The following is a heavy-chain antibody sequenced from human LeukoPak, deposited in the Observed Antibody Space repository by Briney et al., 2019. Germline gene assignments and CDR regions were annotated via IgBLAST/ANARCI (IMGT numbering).Heavy chain of an antibody. V-gene: IGHV4-61*01. D-gene: IGHD5-12*01. CDR3: ARLTYDERGSDLFDY. J-gene: IGHJ4*02. Sequence: PSETLSLTCTVSGASVSTSPYYWSWIRQPPGKGLEYIGYISYRGSTDFNPSLNSRVTISVDTSENQFSLRLNYVTAADTAVYYCARLTYDERGSDLFDYWGQGTLVTVPS. CDR2: ISYRGST. CDR1: GASVSTSPYY.